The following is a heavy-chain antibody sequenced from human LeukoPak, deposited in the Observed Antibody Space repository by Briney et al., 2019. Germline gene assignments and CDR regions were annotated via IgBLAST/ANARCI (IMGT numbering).Heavy chain of an antibody. V-gene: IGHV1-69*13. CDR3: ATSSGYSSSWYDY. Sequence: GASVKVSCKASGGTFSSYAISWVRQAPGQGLGWMGGIIPIFGTTNYAQKFQGRVTITADESTSTAYMELSSLRCEDTAVYYCATSSGYSSSWYDYWGQGTLVTVSS. J-gene: IGHJ4*02. CDR1: GGTFSSYA. CDR2: IIPIFGTT. D-gene: IGHD6-13*01.